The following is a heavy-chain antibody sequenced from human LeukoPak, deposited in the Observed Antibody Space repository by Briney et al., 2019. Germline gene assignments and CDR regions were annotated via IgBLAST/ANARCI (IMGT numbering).Heavy chain of an antibody. Sequence: AAAKVSCKASGYTFTKYRISWVRHAPEQRLEWMGWTNAGNGNTKYSQEFQGRVAITRDTSASTAYMELSSLRSDDMAVYYCARSGDYYFDYWGQGTLVTVSS. CDR2: TNAGNGNT. V-gene: IGHV1-3*02. D-gene: IGHD1-26*01. CDR3: ARSGDYYFDY. CDR1: GYTFTKYR. J-gene: IGHJ4*02.